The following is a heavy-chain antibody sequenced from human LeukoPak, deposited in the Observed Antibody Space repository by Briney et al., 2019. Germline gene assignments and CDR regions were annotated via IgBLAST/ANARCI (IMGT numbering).Heavy chain of an antibody. V-gene: IGHV4-59*01. Sequence: SETLSLTCTVSGGSISSYYWSWIRQPPGKGLEWIGYIYYSGSTNYNPSLKSRVTISVDTSKNQFSLKLSSVTAADTAVYYCAGVIAAAGSHYYYYGMDVWGQGTTVTVSS. CDR3: AGVIAAAGSHYYYYGMDV. J-gene: IGHJ6*02. D-gene: IGHD6-13*01. CDR2: IYYSGST. CDR1: GGSISSYY.